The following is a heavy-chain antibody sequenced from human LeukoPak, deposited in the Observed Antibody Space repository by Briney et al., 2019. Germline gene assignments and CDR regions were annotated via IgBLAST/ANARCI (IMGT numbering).Heavy chain of an antibody. J-gene: IGHJ4*02. CDR2: ITGSDLST. V-gene: IGHV3-23*01. D-gene: IGHD6-19*01. CDR3: ARSRYASGRGAFDY. CDR1: GFTLSTYA. Sequence: GGSLRLSCAASGFTLSTYAMSWVRQGPGKGPEWVSSITGSDLSTYYADSVRGRFTISRDNSKDTMYLQMNSLRAEDTATYYCARSRYASGRGAFDYWGRGTPVTVSS.